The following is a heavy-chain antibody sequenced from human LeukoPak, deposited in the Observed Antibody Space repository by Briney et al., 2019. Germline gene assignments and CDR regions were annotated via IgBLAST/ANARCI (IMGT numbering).Heavy chain of an antibody. CDR3: ARDAQLGYFDY. Sequence: PGGSLRLSCAASGFTFSSYAMHWVRQAPGKGLEWVAVLSYDGSNKYYTGSVKGRFTISRDNSKHTLYLQMNSLRAEDTAVYYCARDAQLGYFDYWGQGTLVTVSS. CDR1: GFTFSSYA. CDR2: LSYDGSNK. D-gene: IGHD6-6*01. V-gene: IGHV3-30*04. J-gene: IGHJ4*02.